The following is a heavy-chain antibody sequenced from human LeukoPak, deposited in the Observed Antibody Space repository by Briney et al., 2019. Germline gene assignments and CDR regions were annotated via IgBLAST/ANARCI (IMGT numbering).Heavy chain of an antibody. V-gene: IGHV4-59*08. CDR3: SLKAETFDY. J-gene: IGHJ4*02. Sequence: SETLSLTCTVSGGSISSYYWSWIRQPPGKGLEWIGYIYYSGSTNYNPSLKSRVTISVDTSKNQFSLKLSSVTAADTAVYYCSLKAETFDYWGQGTLVTVSS. CDR2: IYYSGST. CDR1: GGSISSYY.